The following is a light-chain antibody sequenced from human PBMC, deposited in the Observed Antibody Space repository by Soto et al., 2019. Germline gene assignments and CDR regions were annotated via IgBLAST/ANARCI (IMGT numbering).Light chain of an antibody. Sequence: QSALTQPASVSGSPGQSITISCTGTSSDVGGYNYVSWYQQHPGKAPKLMIYEVSNRPSGVSNRFSGSKSGNTASLTIYGLQAEDEADYYCSSYTYSSTPYVFGTGTKLTVL. CDR3: SSYTYSSTPYV. CDR2: EVS. J-gene: IGLJ1*01. CDR1: SSDVGGYNY. V-gene: IGLV2-14*01.